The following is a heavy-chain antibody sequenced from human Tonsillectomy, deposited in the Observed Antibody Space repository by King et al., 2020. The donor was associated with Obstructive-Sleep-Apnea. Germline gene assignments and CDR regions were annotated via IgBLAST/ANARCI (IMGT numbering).Heavy chain of an antibody. CDR2: INTVGGIT. CDR1: GFTFSNYS. CDR3: AKRVDTAMVFDY. V-gene: IGHV3-23*04. Sequence: VQLVESGGGFVQPGGSLRLSCASSGFTFSNYSMSWVRQAPGKGLEWVSAINTVGGITHYADSVKGRFTISRDNSKHTLYLQMNSLRAEDTAVYYCAKRVDTAMVFDYWGQGTLVTVSS. J-gene: IGHJ4*02. D-gene: IGHD5-18*01.